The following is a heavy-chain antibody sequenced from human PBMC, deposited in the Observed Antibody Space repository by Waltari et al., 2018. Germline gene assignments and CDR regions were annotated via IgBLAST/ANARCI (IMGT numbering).Heavy chain of an antibody. Sequence: QVQLQESGPGLVKPSETLSLTCAVSGYSISSGYYWGWIRQPPGKGLEWIGSIYHSGSTYYNPSLNSRVTISVDTSKNQFSLKLSSVTAADTAVYYCARLVMTTVTTGYFDYWGQGTLVTVSS. CDR2: IYHSGST. CDR3: ARLVMTTVTTGYFDY. CDR1: GYSISSGYY. J-gene: IGHJ4*02. D-gene: IGHD4-17*01. V-gene: IGHV4-38-2*01.